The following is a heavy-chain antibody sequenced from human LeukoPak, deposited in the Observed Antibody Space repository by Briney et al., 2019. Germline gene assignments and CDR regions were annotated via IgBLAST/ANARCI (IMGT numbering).Heavy chain of an antibody. Sequence: GGSLRLSCAASGFPFSSYAMSWVRQAPGKGLEWVSAISGSGGSTYDADSVKGRFTISRDNSKKTLYLQMNSLRGEDSAVYYCAKGVYYHDRSGYYSQVSYYFDYWGQGTLVTVSS. V-gene: IGHV3-23*01. J-gene: IGHJ4*02. CDR2: ISGSGGST. CDR3: AKGVYYHDRSGYYSQVSYYFDY. CDR1: GFPFSSYA. D-gene: IGHD3-22*01.